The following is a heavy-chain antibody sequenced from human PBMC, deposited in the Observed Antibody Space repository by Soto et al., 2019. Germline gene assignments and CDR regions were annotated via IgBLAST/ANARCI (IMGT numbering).Heavy chain of an antibody. J-gene: IGHJ6*03. V-gene: IGHV3-21*01. Sequence: EVQLVESGGGLVKPGGSLRLSCAASGFTFSSYSMNWVRQAPGKGLAWVSSISSSSSYIYYADSVKGRFTISRDNAKNSLYLQMNSLRAEDTAVYYCAREVAYYDFWGGYNTYYYYYYMDVWGKGTTVTVSS. D-gene: IGHD3-3*01. CDR2: ISSSSSYI. CDR1: GFTFSSYS. CDR3: AREVAYYDFWGGYNTYYYYYYMDV.